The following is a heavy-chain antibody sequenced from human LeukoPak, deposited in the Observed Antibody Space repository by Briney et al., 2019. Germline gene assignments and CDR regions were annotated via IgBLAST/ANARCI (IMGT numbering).Heavy chain of an antibody. Sequence: PSQTLSLTCTVSGGSISSGSYYWSWIRQPAGKGLEWIGRIYTSGRPNYHPSLKSRVTISVDTSRNQFSLKLSSVTAADTAVYYCARVTTGGYYNCWGQGTLVTVSS. V-gene: IGHV4-61*02. CDR1: GGSISSGSYY. CDR3: ARVTTGGYYNC. J-gene: IGHJ4*02. D-gene: IGHD3-22*01. CDR2: IYTSGRP.